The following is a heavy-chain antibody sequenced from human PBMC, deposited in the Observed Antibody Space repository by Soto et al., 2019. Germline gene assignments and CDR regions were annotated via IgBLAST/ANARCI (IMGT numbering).Heavy chain of an antibody. Sequence: QLQLQESGPGLVKPSETLSLTCTVSGGSISSSSYYWGWIRQPPGKGLEWIGSIYYSGSTYYNPSLKSRVTISVDTSKNQFSLKLSSVTAADTAVYYCARMRYYYGSGCYYNDPYNWFDPWGQGTLVTVSS. CDR3: ARMRYYYGSGCYYNDPYNWFDP. CDR2: IYYSGST. CDR1: GGSISSSSYY. V-gene: IGHV4-39*01. J-gene: IGHJ5*02. D-gene: IGHD3-10*01.